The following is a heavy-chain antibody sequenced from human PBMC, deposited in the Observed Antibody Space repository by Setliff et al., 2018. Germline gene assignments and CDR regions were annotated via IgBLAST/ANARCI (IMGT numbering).Heavy chain of an antibody. J-gene: IGHJ6*03. CDR2: ISAYNGNT. V-gene: IGHV1-18*01. D-gene: IGHD2-2*01. CDR1: GYTFG. CDR3: ARDGFEIVVVPAAIYYYYYMDV. Sequence: ASVKVSCKASGYTFGISWVRQAPGQGLEWMGWISAYNGNTNYAQNFQGRVTMTTDTSASTAYMELSSLRSEDTAVYYCARDGFEIVVVPAAIYYYYYMDVWGKGTTVTVS.